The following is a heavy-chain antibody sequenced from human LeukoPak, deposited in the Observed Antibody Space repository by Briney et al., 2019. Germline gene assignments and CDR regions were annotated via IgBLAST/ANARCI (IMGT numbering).Heavy chain of an antibody. CDR2: ISGSGAST. J-gene: IGHJ5*02. V-gene: IGHV3-23*01. CDR1: GFTFINYA. D-gene: IGHD2-2*01. CDR3: AEDPARNWFDP. Sequence: GGSLRLSCAASGFTFINYAMSWVRQAPGKGLEWVSAISGSGASTYYADSVKGRFTISRDNSKNTLYLQMNSLRAEDTAVYYCAEDPARNWFDPWGQGTLVTVSS.